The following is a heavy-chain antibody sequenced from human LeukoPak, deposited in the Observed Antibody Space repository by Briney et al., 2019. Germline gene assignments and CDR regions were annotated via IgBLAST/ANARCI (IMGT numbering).Heavy chain of an antibody. V-gene: IGHV1-18*01. J-gene: IGHJ5*02. D-gene: IGHD2-2*01. CDR2: ISAYNGNT. CDR3: ARVSGVVTDCSSTSCYYNWFDP. Sequence: ASVKVSCKASGYTFTSYGISWVRQAPGQGLEWMGWISAYNGNTNYAQKLQGRATMTTDTSTSTAYMELRSLRSDDTAVYYCARVSGVVTDCSSTSCYYNWFDPWGQGTLVTVSS. CDR1: GYTFTSYG.